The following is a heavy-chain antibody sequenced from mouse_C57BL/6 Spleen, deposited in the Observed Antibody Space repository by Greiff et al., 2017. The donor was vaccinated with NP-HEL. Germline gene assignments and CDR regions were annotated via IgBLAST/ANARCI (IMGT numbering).Heavy chain of an antibody. CDR2: IYPGNSDT. J-gene: IGHJ2*01. D-gene: IGHD3-2*02. CDR3: TGPLRQLRLHFDY. V-gene: IGHV1-5*01. Sequence: VHVKQSGTVLARPGASVKMSCKPSGYTFTSYWMHWVKQRPGQGLEWIGAIYPGNSDTSYNQKFKGKAKLTAVTSASTAYMELSSLTNEDSAVYYCTGPLRQLRLHFDYWGQGTTLTVSS. CDR1: GYTFTSYW.